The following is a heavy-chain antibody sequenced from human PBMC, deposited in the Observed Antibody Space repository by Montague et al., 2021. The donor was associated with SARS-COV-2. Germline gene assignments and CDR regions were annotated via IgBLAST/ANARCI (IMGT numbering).Heavy chain of an antibody. J-gene: IGHJ3*02. CDR3: AKDYYLGAFDI. D-gene: IGHD3-10*01. CDR1: GFTFGDYA. CDR2: ISWNSGSR. V-gene: IGHV3-9*01. Sequence: SLRLSCAASGFTFGDYAMHWVRQTPGKGLEGVSGISWNSGSRGYADSVKGRFTIYRDNAKNSLYLQMNSLRTEDTAFYYCAKDYYLGAFDIWDQGTMVTVSS.